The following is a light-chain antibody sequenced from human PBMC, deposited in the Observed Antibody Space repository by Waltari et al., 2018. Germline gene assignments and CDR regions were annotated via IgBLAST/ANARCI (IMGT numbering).Light chain of an antibody. Sequence: DIVMTQSPDSLAVSLGERATVHCKSSQSLLYSSKNKNYLAWYQHKPGQPPKLLIYWASTRESGVPDRFSGSGSGTDFTLTISSLQAEDVAVYYCQQYYSPPWTFGQGTKVEIK. CDR3: QQYYSPPWT. CDR2: WAS. V-gene: IGKV4-1*01. J-gene: IGKJ1*01. CDR1: QSLLYSSKNKNY.